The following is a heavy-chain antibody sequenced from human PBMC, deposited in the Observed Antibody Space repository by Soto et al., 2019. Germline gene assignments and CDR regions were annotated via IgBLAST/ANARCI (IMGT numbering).Heavy chain of an antibody. CDR1: GYSFTNYW. D-gene: IGHD1-1*01. Sequence: PGESLKISFTGSGYSFTNYWIGWVRLMPGKGLECMTIIHPGDPDMRYSSSFQGQVTISADKSISTAYLQWSSLQASDTAMYYCARLGYTWNDGGVDYWGKGTLVTASS. CDR2: IHPGDPDM. J-gene: IGHJ4*02. V-gene: IGHV5-51*01. CDR3: ARLGYTWNDGGVDY.